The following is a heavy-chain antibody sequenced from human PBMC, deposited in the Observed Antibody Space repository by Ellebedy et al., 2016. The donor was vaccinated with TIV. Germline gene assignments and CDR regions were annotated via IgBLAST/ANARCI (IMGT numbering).Heavy chain of an antibody. CDR1: GFTVGNNY. CDR2: IYSVGST. J-gene: IGHJ4*02. D-gene: IGHD6-19*01. Sequence: PGGSLRLSCAASGFTVGNNYMSWVRQAPGKGLEWVALIYSVGSTDYADSVRGRFTVSRDNSKTTLYLQMNSLKAEDTAVYYCAKRSVTVADTGLLYWGQGTLVTVSS. V-gene: IGHV3-66*01. CDR3: AKRSVTVADTGLLY.